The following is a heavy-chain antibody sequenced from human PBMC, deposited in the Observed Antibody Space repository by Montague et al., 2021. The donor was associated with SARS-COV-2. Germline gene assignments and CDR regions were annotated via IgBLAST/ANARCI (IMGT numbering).Heavy chain of an antibody. CDR1: GYSINSGYY. V-gene: IGHV4-38-2*02. J-gene: IGHJ4*02. CDR2: FYHGGST. D-gene: IGHD4-17*01. Sequence: SETLSLTCTVSGYSINSGYYWGWIRQPPGKGLEWIGSFYHGGSTYYNPSLKSRVTISGDTSKNQFSLKLSSVTAADTTVYYCARAAMNTVTKTVYWGQGTLVTVSS. CDR3: ARAAMNTVTKTVY.